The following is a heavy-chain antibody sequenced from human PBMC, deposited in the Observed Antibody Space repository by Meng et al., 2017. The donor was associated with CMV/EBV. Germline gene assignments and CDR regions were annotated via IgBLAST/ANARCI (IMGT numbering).Heavy chain of an antibody. Sequence: GESLKISCSASGFTFSRYCMDWVRQAPGKGLEWVSFIRYDGSNKYYADSVKGRFTISRDKSKNTLYLPMNSLRAEDTAWYYCAKELEYYDFWRGIGAFDIWGQGTMVTVSS. V-gene: IGHV3-30*02. D-gene: IGHD3-3*01. CDR1: GFTFSRYC. CDR2: IRYDGSNK. CDR3: AKELEYYDFWRGIGAFDI. J-gene: IGHJ3*02.